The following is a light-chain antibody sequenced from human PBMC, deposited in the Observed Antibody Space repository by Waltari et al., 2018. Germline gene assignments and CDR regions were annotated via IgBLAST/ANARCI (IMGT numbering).Light chain of an antibody. CDR1: QSLLHSNGYNY. Sequence: DIVMTQSPLSLPVTPGEPASISCRSSQSLLHSNGYNYLDWDLHNPGQSPQLPIYLGSNRASGVPDRFSGSGSGTDFTLKISRVEAEDVGVYYCMQALQTPYTFGQGTKLEIK. J-gene: IGKJ2*01. CDR3: MQALQTPYT. V-gene: IGKV2-28*01. CDR2: LGS.